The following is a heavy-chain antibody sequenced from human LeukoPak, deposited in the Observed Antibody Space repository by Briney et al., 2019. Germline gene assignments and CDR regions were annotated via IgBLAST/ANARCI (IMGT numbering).Heavy chain of an antibody. CDR1: GFTLGDYA. CDR3: TRGSPDNYGDYEWFDP. CDR2: IRSKAYGGTT. Sequence: PGRSLRLSCTASGFTLGDYAMSWVRQAPGKGLEWVGFIRSKAYGGTTEYAASVKGRFTISRDDSKSIAYLQMNSLKTEDTAVYYCTRGSPDNYGDYEWFDPWGQGTLVTVSS. J-gene: IGHJ5*02. D-gene: IGHD4-17*01. V-gene: IGHV3-49*04.